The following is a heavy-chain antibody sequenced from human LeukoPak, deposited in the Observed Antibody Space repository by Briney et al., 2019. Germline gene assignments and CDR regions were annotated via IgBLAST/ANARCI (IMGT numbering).Heavy chain of an antibody. J-gene: IGHJ4*02. CDR1: GYSISSGYY. V-gene: IGHV4-38-2*02. CDR2: IYHSGST. Sequence: SETLSLTCTVSGYSISSGYYWGWIRQPPGKGLEWIGSIYHSGSTYYNPSLKSRVTISVDTSKNQFSLKLSSVTAADTAVYYCARVNYYDSSGYHSDYWGQGTLVSVSS. CDR3: ARVNYYDSSGYHSDY. D-gene: IGHD3-22*01.